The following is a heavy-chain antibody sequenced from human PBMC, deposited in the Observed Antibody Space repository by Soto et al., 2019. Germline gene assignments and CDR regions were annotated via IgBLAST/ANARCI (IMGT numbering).Heavy chain of an antibody. CDR2: IYHSAST. CDR1: GGSISSGGYS. D-gene: IGHD6-19*01. CDR3: ASAGGLGAVAADY. J-gene: IGHJ4*02. V-gene: IGHV4-30-2*01. Sequence: QLQLQESGSGLVKPSQTLSLTCAVSGGSISSGGYSWSWIRQPPGKGLAWIGYIYHSASTYYTPTVKCRVTIAVDRSKNQFSLKLSSVTAADTSVYYCASAGGLGAVAADYWGQGTLVTVSS.